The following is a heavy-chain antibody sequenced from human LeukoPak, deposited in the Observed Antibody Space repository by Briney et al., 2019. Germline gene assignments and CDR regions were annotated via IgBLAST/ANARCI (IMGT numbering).Heavy chain of an antibody. D-gene: IGHD6-19*01. Sequence: PGGALRLSCAASGFTFSDYSMNWVRQAPGKGLEGVSAISGSGGSTYYADSVKGRFTISRDNSKNTLYLQMNSLRAEDTAVYYCAKEITSGWYPFDYWGQGTLVTVSS. J-gene: IGHJ4*02. V-gene: IGHV3-23*01. CDR1: GFTFSDYS. CDR3: AKEITSGWYPFDY. CDR2: ISGSGGST.